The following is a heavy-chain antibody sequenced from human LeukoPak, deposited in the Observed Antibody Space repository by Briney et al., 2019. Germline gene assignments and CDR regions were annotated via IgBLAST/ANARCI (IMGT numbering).Heavy chain of an antibody. Sequence: GGSLRLSCAASGFTVSSNYMSWVRQAPGKGLEWVSVIYSGGSTYYADSVKGRFTISRDNSKNTLYLQMNSLRAEDTAIYYCAKDPFRYSSAWSVVFEYWGQGTLVTVSS. CDR3: AKDPFRYSSAWSVVFEY. D-gene: IGHD6-13*01. J-gene: IGHJ4*02. V-gene: IGHV3-53*01. CDR1: GFTVSSNY. CDR2: IYSGGST.